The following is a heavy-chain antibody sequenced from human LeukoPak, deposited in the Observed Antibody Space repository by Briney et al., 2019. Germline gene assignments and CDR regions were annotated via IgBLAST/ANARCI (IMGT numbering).Heavy chain of an antibody. CDR3: ARVYSSGSRAFQH. D-gene: IGHD6-19*01. CDR2: IYHSGST. J-gene: IGHJ1*01. V-gene: IGHV4-39*07. CDR1: GGSISSSSYY. Sequence: PSETLSLTCTVSGGSISSSSYYWGWIRQPPGKGLEWIGYIYHSGSTYYNPSLKSRVTISVDRSKNQFSLKMSSVTAADTAVYYCARVYSSGSRAFQHWGQGTLVTVSS.